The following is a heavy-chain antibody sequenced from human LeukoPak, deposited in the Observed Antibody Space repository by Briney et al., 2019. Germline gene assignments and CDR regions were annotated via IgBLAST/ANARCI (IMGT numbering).Heavy chain of an antibody. CDR2: IIPIFGTA. D-gene: IGHD3-3*01. Sequence: SVKVSCKASGGTFSRYAISWVRQAPGQGLEWMGGIIPIFGTANYAQKFQGRVTITADESTSTAYMELSSLRSEDTAVYYCARSPVYDFWSGHLTELFDYWGQGTLVTVSS. V-gene: IGHV1-69*13. J-gene: IGHJ4*02. CDR1: GGTFSRYA. CDR3: ARSPVYDFWSGHLTELFDY.